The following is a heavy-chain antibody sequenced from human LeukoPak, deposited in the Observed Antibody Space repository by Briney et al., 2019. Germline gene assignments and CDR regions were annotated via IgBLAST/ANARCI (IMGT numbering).Heavy chain of an antibody. V-gene: IGHV4-59*01. Sequence: SETLSLTCTASGGSISSYYWSWIRQPPGKGLEWIGYIYYSGSTNYNPSLKSRVTISVDTSKNQFSLKLSSVTAADTAVYYCARAQTYYMDVWGKGTTVTVSS. CDR3: ARAQTYYMDV. J-gene: IGHJ6*03. CDR2: IYYSGST. CDR1: GGSISSYY.